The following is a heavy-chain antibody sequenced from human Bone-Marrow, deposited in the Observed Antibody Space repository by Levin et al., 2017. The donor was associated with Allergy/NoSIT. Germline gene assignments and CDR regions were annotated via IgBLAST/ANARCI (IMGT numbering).Heavy chain of an antibody. V-gene: IGHV4-39*01. CDR2: IPYSGSP. CDR1: GGSISSSSYY. J-gene: IGHJ5*02. Sequence: GSLRLSCTVSGGSISSSSYYWGWIDQPPGEGLEWIGGIPYSGSPYYNPSLKSLVTISVDTSKNQLSLKLSSVTAADTAVYYCARHGGGNCGGDCFGWFDPWGQGTLVTVSS. CDR3: ARHGGGNCGGDCFGWFDP. D-gene: IGHD2-21*02.